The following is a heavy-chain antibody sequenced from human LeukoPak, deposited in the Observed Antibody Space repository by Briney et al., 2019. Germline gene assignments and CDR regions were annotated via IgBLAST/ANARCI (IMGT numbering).Heavy chain of an antibody. J-gene: IGHJ4*02. CDR3: ARDPGYCSSTSCYKFFGY. D-gene: IGHD2-2*02. Sequence: GGPLRLSCAASGFTFSGYEMNWVRQAPGKGLEWVSYISSSGSTIYYADSVKGRFTVSRDNAKNSLYLQMNSLRAEDTAVYYCARDPGYCSSTSCYKFFGYWGQGTLVTVSS. CDR2: ISSSGSTI. V-gene: IGHV3-48*03. CDR1: GFTFSGYE.